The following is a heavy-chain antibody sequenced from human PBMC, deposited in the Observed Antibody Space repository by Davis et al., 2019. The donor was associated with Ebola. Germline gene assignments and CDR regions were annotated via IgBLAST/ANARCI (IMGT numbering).Heavy chain of an antibody. V-gene: IGHV4-39*07. D-gene: IGHD3-10*01. J-gene: IGHJ4*02. Sequence: SETLSLTCTVSGGSISSSSYYWGWIRQPPGKGLEWIGEINHSGSTNYNPSLKSRVTISVDTSKNQFSLKLSSVTAADTAVYYCARGGGRRYADYWGQGTLVTVSS. CDR1: GGSISSSSYY. CDR3: ARGGGRRYADY. CDR2: INHSGST.